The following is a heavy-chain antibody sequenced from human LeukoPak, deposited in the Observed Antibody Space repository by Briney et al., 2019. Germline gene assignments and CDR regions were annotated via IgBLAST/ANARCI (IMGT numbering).Heavy chain of an antibody. V-gene: IGHV3-21*01. J-gene: IGHJ4*02. CDR2: ISSSSSYI. CDR3: ARDQVEMATIPFDY. CDR1: GFTFSSYS. Sequence: GSLRLSCAASGFTFSSYSMNWVRQAPGKGLEWVSSISSSSSYIYYADSVKGRFTISRDNAKNSLYLQMNSLRAEDTAVYYCARDQVEMATIPFDYWGQGTLVTVSS. D-gene: IGHD5-24*01.